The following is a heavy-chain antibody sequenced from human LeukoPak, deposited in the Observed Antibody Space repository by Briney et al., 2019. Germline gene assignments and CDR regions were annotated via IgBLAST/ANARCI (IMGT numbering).Heavy chain of an antibody. CDR1: GFTFCSYW. J-gene: IGHJ2*01. D-gene: IGHD3-16*01. CDR2: IKQDGSEK. Sequence: PGGSLRLSCAASGFTFCSYWMSWVRQAPGKGLEWVANIKQDGSEKYYVDSVKGRFTISRDNSENTVYLEVNSLRDDDTAVYYCAREGGWGNWYFDLWGRGALVTVSS. CDR3: AREGGWGNWYFDL. V-gene: IGHV3-7*01.